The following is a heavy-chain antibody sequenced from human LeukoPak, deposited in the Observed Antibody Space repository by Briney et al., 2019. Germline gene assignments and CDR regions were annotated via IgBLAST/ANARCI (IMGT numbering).Heavy chain of an antibody. CDR2: INHVSST. Sequence: PSETLSLTCAVYGGSFSANYWSWIRQAPGKGLEWIAEINHVSSTNYNPSLKSRVTISADASKNHVSLNLSSDYCARWGYYSHMSGYHKYYFDYWGQGTLVTVSS. CDR3: MSGYHKYYFDY. D-gene: IGHD3-22*01. CDR1: GGSFSANY. V-gene: IGHV4-34*01. J-gene: IGHJ4*02.